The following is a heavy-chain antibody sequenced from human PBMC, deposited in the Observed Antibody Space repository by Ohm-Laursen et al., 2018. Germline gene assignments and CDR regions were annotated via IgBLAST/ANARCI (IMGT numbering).Heavy chain of an antibody. D-gene: IGHD5-18*01. CDR1: GFTFSSYS. V-gene: IGHV3-33*08. J-gene: IGHJ6*02. CDR2: IWYDGTNR. CDR3: ARDEEYRDFYYYGMDV. Sequence: SLRLSCTASGFTFSSYSMNWVRQAPGKGLEWVAVIWYDGTNRYYADSVEGRSTISRDKFKNTLDLQMHGLRVEDTAVYYCARDEEYRDFYYYGMDVWGQGTTVIVSS.